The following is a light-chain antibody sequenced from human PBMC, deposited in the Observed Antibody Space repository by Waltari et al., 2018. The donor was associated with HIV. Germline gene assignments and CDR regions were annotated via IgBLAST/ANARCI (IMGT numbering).Light chain of an antibody. CDR3: CSYTNSTTYV. J-gene: IGLJ1*01. Sequence: QSALTQPASMSASPGQSITISCTGTKSDVGHYNYVSWYVQYPGNPPKLLLYEVSNRPSGISHRFSCSKSGNTASLTISGLQAEDEAHYYCCSYTNSTTYVFGTGTEVTVL. CDR1: KSDVGHYNY. V-gene: IGLV2-14*03. CDR2: EVS.